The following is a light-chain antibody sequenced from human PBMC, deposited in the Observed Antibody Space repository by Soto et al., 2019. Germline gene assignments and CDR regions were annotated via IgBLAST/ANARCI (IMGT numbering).Light chain of an antibody. CDR3: QQYHIWHSWT. Sequence: EILLTQSPGTLSLSPGERATLSCRASQSFTSRSLAWYQQKPGLAPRLLISGTSNRADAIPARFSGSVSGTDFTLTISSLQSEDFAFYFCQQYHIWHSWTFGQGTKVDIK. V-gene: IGKV3-20*01. J-gene: IGKJ1*01. CDR1: QSFTSRS. CDR2: GTS.